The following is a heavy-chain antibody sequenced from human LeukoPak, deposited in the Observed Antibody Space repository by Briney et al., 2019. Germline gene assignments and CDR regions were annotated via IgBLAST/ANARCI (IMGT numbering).Heavy chain of an antibody. J-gene: IGHJ3*02. D-gene: IGHD6-19*01. Sequence: SETLSLTCTVSGGSIRSSYYYWGWIRQPPGKGLEWIGSIYDSGSTYYNPSLKSRVTISVDTSKNQFSLKLSSVTAADTAVYYCARATIAVAGHDAFDIWGQGTMVTVSS. V-gene: IGHV4-39*07. CDR3: ARATIAVAGHDAFDI. CDR2: IYDSGST. CDR1: GGSIRSSYYY.